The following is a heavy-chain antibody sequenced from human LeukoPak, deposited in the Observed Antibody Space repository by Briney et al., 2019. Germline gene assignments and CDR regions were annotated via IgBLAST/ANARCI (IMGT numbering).Heavy chain of an antibody. CDR1: GGSISRHY. Sequence: SETLSLTCTVSGGSISRHYWSWIRQPPGKGLEWIGYVYYSGSTNYNPSLKSRVTISVDTSKNQFSLKLSSVTAADTAVYYCARLVMVRGVITPYFDYWGQGTLVTVSS. CDR2: VYYSGST. J-gene: IGHJ4*02. D-gene: IGHD3-10*01. V-gene: IGHV4-59*08. CDR3: ARLVMVRGVITPYFDY.